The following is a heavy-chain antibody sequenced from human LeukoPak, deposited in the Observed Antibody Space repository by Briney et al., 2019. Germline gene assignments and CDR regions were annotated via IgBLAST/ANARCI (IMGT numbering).Heavy chain of an antibody. CDR2: IKSDGSST. D-gene: IGHD5-18*01. J-gene: IGHJ4*02. Sequence: GGSLRLSCAASGFTFSSYFWMHWVRQAPGKGLVWVSRIKSDGSSTSYADSVKGRFTISRDNAKNTLYLQMSSLRAEDTAVYYCARDTYDTATPRLLNYWGQGTLVTVSS. CDR1: GFTFSSYFW. CDR3: ARDTYDTATPRLLNY. V-gene: IGHV3-74*01.